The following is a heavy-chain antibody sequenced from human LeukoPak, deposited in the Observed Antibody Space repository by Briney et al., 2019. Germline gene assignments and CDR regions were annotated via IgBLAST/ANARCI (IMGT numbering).Heavy chain of an antibody. Sequence: SETLSLTCTVSGGSITSSNYYWGWIRQPPGKGLEWIGSISDSGGTYYNPSLKSRVTISVDTSKNQFSLRLSSVTAADTAVYYCARWGTYASTSNWSDPWGQGTLVTVSS. CDR3: ARWGTYASTSNWSDP. CDR1: GGSITSSNYY. CDR2: ISDSGGT. J-gene: IGHJ5*02. D-gene: IGHD2-2*01. V-gene: IGHV4-39*07.